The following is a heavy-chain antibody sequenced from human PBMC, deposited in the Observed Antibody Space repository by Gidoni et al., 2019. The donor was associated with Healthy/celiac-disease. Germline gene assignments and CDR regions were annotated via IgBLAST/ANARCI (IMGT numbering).Heavy chain of an antibody. V-gene: IGHV1-24*01. D-gene: IGHD1-26*01. CDR3: ATGRIVGANNFPN. Sequence: QVQLVQSGAEVKKHRASVKVTCKVSGYTLTELSMHWVRQAPGKGLEWMGGFDPGDSETIYAQKFQGRVTMTEDTSTDTAYMELSSLRSEDTAVYYCATGRIVGANNFPNWGQGTLVTVSS. CDR1: GYTLTELS. CDR2: FDPGDSET. J-gene: IGHJ4*02.